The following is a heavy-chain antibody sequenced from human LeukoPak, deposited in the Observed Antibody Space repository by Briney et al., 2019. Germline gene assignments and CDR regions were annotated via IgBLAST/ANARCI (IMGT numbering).Heavy chain of an antibody. V-gene: IGHV4-59*08. Sequence: PSETLSLTCSVSGGSIRSYYWSWIRQPPGKGLEWIGYTYHTGRTNYNPSLKSRVTISLDTSKNQFSLKLSSVTAADTAVYYCARRAHYYDSSGHSKRYFDIWGQGTMVTVSS. J-gene: IGHJ3*02. CDR1: GGSIRSYY. CDR3: ARRAHYYDSSGHSKRYFDI. CDR2: TYHTGRT. D-gene: IGHD3-22*01.